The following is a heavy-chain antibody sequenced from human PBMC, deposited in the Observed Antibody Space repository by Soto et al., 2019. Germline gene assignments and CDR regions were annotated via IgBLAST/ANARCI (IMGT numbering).Heavy chain of an antibody. CDR2: ISGSGSST. V-gene: IGHV3-23*01. D-gene: IGHD6-13*01. J-gene: IGHJ4*02. CDR1: GFTFNSYA. Sequence: PGGSLRLSCAASGFTFNSYAMSWVRQAPGKGLEWVSVISGSGSSTYYAGYVKGRFTFSRDKSKNTLYLQINNLRAEDTAVYYCAKNSGYSSTWPLDSWGQGTLVTVSS. CDR3: AKNSGYSSTWPLDS.